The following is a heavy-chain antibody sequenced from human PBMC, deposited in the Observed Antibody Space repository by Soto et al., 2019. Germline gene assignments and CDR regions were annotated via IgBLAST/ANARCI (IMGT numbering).Heavy chain of an antibody. CDR1: GGTFSNHA. CDR2: IILPFGTP. V-gene: IGHV1-69*13. J-gene: IGHJ4*02. D-gene: IGHD4-17*01. CDR3: ARGPDYAGYIDD. Sequence: QVRLVQSGAEVKKPGSSVKVSCKASGGTFSNHAINWVRQAPGQGPEWMGVIILPFGTPNYAQRFQGRVTXXAXXSMPTAYMELNGLRSEDTAVYYCARGPDYAGYIDDWGQGSLVTVSS.